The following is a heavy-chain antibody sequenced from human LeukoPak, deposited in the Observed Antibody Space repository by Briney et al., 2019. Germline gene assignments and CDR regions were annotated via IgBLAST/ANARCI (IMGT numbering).Heavy chain of an antibody. Sequence: GGSLRLSCAASGFTFSDHYIDWVRQAPGKGLEWVGRSKNKANNYITQYAAFVQGRFTISRDNSKNSLYLQINSLKTEDTAVYYCARERIYFGSGGDLTDARLFYYYGMDVRGQGTTVTVSS. J-gene: IGHJ6*02. CDR2: SKNKANNYIT. D-gene: IGHD3-10*01. CDR3: ARERIYFGSGGDLTDARLFYYYGMDV. CDR1: GFTFSDHY. V-gene: IGHV3-72*01.